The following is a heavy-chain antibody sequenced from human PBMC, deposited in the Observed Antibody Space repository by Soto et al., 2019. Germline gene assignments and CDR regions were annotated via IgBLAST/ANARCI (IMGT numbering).Heavy chain of an antibody. D-gene: IGHD2-21*01. Sequence: QVQLVESGEDLVKPGGSLRLSCATSGFSFSDSYMSWIRQAPGKGLEWISYISPRSTFRDYADSVKGRFTISRDSVKNSLYLQMNNLTADDTGVYYCARGGGGGLFDPWGQGSVVTVSS. J-gene: IGHJ5*02. CDR2: ISPRSTFR. CDR1: GFSFSDSY. CDR3: ARGGGGGLFDP. V-gene: IGHV3-11*06.